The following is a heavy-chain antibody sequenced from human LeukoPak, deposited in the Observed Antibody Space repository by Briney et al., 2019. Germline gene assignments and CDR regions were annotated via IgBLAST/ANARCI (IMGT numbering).Heavy chain of an antibody. D-gene: IGHD6-6*01. Sequence: SVKVSCKASGGTFSSYAISWVRQAPGQGLEWMGGIIPILGTANYAQKFQGRVTITADKSTSTAYMELSSLRSEDTAVYYCARDLPYSSFDAFDIWGQGTMVTVSS. CDR2: IIPILGTA. J-gene: IGHJ3*02. V-gene: IGHV1-69*10. CDR1: GGTFSSYA. CDR3: ARDLPYSSFDAFDI.